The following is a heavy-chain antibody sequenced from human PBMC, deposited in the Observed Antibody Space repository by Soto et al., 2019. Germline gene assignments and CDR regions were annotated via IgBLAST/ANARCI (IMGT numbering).Heavy chain of an antibody. CDR2: MYYTGST. CDR3: ARDHDYVWGSHRNWLGP. D-gene: IGHD3-16*01. CDR1: GGSISSFY. J-gene: IGHJ5*02. Sequence: QVQLRESGPGLVKPSETLSLNCTVSGGSISSFYWSWIRQSPGKGLEWIGYMYYTGSTVYNPSLKSRVTISLDSSKTQFSLKLSSVTAADTAVYYCARDHDYVWGSHRNWLGPWGQGTPVIVSS. V-gene: IGHV4-59*01.